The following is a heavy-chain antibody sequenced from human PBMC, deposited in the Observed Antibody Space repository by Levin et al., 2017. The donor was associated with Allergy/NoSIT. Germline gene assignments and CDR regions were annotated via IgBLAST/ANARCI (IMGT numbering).Heavy chain of an antibody. V-gene: IGHV4-30-2*01. CDR1: GGSISSGGYS. CDR3: ARDSRNYGGGFDH. J-gene: IGHJ4*02. Sequence: SQTLSLTCAVSGGSISSGGYSWSWIRQPPGKGLEWIGYIHDSGSKSYNPSLKSRVTISLDRSKNQFSLRLTSVTAADTAVYFCARDSRNYGGGFDHWGQGSLVTVSS. CDR2: IHDSGSK. D-gene: IGHD4-23*01.